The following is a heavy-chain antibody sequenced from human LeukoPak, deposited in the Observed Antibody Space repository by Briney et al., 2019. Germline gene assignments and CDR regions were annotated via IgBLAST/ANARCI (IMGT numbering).Heavy chain of an antibody. CDR2: IIPIFGTA. CDR1: GGTFTSYA. CDR3: ARDQGESHTYYYYYMDV. Sequence: SVKVSCKASGGTFTSYAISRVRQAPGQGLEWMGGIIPIFGTANYAQKFQGRVTITTDESTSTAYMELSSLRSEDTAVYYCARDQGESHTYYYYYMDVWGKGTTVTVSS. J-gene: IGHJ6*03. V-gene: IGHV1-69*05.